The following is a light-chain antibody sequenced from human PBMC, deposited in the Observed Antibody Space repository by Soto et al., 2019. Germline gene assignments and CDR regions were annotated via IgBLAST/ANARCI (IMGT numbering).Light chain of an antibody. V-gene: IGLV2-14*01. CDR1: SSDVGGYNY. CDR3: SSYGGFNNVL. J-gene: IGLJ2*01. CDR2: EVN. Sequence: QSALTQPASVSGSPGQSITISCTGTSSDVGGYNYVSWYQQHPGKAPKLMIYEVNNRPSGVSNRFSGSKSGNTASLTISRLQAEDEADYYCSSYGGFNNVLFGGGTKLTVL.